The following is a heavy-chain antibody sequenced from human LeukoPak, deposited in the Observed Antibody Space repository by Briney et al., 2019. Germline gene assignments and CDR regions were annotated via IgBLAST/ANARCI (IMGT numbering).Heavy chain of an antibody. CDR3: ARHHGSGTTQNGMDV. J-gene: IGHJ6*02. D-gene: IGHD3-10*01. Sequence: GESLKISCKGSGYSFTSYWIGWVRQMPGKGLEWMGIIYPGDSDTRHSPSFQGQVAISADKSISTAYLQWSSLKASDTAMYYCARHHGSGTTQNGMDVWGQGTTVTVSS. CDR2: IYPGDSDT. V-gene: IGHV5-51*01. CDR1: GYSFTSYW.